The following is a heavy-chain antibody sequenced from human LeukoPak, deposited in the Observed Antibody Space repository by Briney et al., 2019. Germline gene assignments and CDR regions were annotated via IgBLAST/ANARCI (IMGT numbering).Heavy chain of an antibody. Sequence: SGTLSLTCVFSGDSISDDSVNKNNWLNWVRQAPGKGLEWIGDVSLDGITNYNPSLLGRVTISVDTSKNQFSLKLSSVTAADTAVYYCARHSIVGATRRRGDYFDYWGQGTLVTVSS. D-gene: IGHD1-26*01. CDR1: GDSISDDSVNKNNW. CDR2: VSLDGIT. V-gene: IGHV4-4*02. CDR3: ARHSIVGATRRRGDYFDY. J-gene: IGHJ4*02.